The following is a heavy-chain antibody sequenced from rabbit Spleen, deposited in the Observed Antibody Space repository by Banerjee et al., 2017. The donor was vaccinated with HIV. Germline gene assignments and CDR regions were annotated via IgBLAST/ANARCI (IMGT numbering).Heavy chain of an antibody. CDR1: GFTMSSSDW. Sequence: QSLEESGGDLVKPGASLTLTCTASGFTMSSSDWIYWVRQAPGKGLEWIGYIDPIFGTTYYASWAKGRFTISKTSSTTVTLQMTSLTAADTATYFCARAGTVGSPTGYATYNLWGQGTLVTVS. V-gene: IGHV1S40*01. J-gene: IGHJ4*01. CDR3: ARAGTVGSPTGYATYNL. D-gene: IGHD6-1*01. CDR2: IDPIFGTT.